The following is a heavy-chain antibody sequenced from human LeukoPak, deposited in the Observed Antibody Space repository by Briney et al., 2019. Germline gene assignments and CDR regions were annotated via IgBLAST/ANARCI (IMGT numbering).Heavy chain of an antibody. CDR1: GGSISNSSYY. Sequence: ASETLSLTCTVSGGSISNSSYYWGWIRQPPGKGLEWIGSIYYSGSTYYNPSLKSRVTISVDTSKNQFSLKLSSVTAADTAVYYCARLQSSGLVWSVYWGQGTLVTVSS. V-gene: IGHV4-39*01. J-gene: IGHJ4*02. CDR3: ARLQSSGLVWSVY. CDR2: IYYSGST. D-gene: IGHD2-21*01.